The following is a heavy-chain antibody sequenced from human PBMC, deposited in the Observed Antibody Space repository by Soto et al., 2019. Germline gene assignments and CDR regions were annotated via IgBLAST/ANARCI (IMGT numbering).Heavy chain of an antibody. CDR1: GFIFSSYG. CDR3: AKEVHCGGGSCSWSEGFDY. J-gene: IGHJ4*02. Sequence: QVQLVESGGGVVQPGRSLRLSCAASGFIFSSYGMHWVRQAPGKGLEWVAVISYEGSHTYYADSVKGRFTITRDNSKNTLYPQMNSLRPEDTAVYYCAKEVHCGGGSCSWSEGFDYWGQGTLLTVSS. V-gene: IGHV3-30*18. CDR2: ISYEGSHT. D-gene: IGHD2-15*01.